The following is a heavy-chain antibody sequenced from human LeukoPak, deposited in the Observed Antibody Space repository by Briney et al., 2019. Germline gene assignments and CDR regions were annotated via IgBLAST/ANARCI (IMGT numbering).Heavy chain of an antibody. CDR3: ARCMTVVGWFDP. J-gene: IGHJ5*02. D-gene: IGHD3-22*01. V-gene: IGHV5-10-1*01. CDR1: GYSFTSYW. Sequence: GESQKISCKGSGYSFTSYWISWVRQMPGKGLEWMGRIDPSDSYTNYSPSFQGHVTISADKSISTAYLQWSSLKASDTAMYYCARCMTVVGWFDPWGQGTLVTVSS. CDR2: IDPSDSYT.